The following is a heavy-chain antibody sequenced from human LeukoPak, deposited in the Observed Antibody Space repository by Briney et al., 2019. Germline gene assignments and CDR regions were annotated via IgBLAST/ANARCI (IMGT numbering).Heavy chain of an antibody. Sequence: GGSLRLSCAASGFTVSSNYMSWVRQAPGKGLEWVSVIYSGGSTYYADSVKGRFTISRDNSKNTLYLQMNSLRAEDTAVYYCATSSGYDSYYYYGMDVWGQGTTVTVSS. CDR3: ATSSGYDSYYYYGMDV. V-gene: IGHV3-53*01. CDR2: IYSGGST. D-gene: IGHD5-12*01. J-gene: IGHJ6*02. CDR1: GFTVSSNY.